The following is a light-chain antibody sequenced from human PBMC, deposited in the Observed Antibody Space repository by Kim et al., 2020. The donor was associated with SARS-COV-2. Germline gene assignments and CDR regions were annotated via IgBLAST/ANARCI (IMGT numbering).Light chain of an antibody. J-gene: IGLJ3*02. V-gene: IGLV2-14*01. CDR2: EVT. Sequence: QSALTQPASVSGSPGQSITISCTGTSSDIDDYNYVSWYQQHPGKAPKLMIYEVTKRPSGVSYRFSGSKSGNTASLTISGLQAEDEADYYCSLYTSSSGLMVFGGGTQLTVL. CDR3: SLYTSSSGLMV. CDR1: SSDIDDYNY.